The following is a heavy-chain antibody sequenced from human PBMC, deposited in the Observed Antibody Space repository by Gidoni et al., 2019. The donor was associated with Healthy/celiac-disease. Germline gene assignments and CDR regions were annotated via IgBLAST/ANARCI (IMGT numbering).Heavy chain of an antibody. CDR1: GGSISSSSYY. J-gene: IGHJ5*02. CDR3: ARRGGPGA. D-gene: IGHD1-26*01. V-gene: IGHV4-39*01. CDR2: IDYSGST. Sequence: QLQLQESGPGLVKPSETLSLTCTVSGGSISSSSYYWGWIRQPPGKGLEWIGSIDYSGSTYYNPSLKSRVTISVDTSKNQFSLKRSSVTAADTAVYYCARRGGPGAWGQGTLVTVSS.